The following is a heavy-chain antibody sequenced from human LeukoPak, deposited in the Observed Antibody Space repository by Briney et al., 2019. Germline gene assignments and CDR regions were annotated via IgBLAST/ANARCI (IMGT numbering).Heavy chain of an antibody. V-gene: IGHV3-74*01. CDR1: GFTFTDFW. J-gene: IGHJ3*02. CDR3: ATGPYSAFEM. Sequence: PGGALRVSCAASGFTFTDFWRHWVRQAPGGGLVWVSRVKGDEISTLYADSVKGRFTISRDNAKNTLYLQMNSLRADDTALYYCATGPYSAFEMWGQGTMVTVSS. CDR2: VKGDEIST. D-gene: IGHD2-21*01.